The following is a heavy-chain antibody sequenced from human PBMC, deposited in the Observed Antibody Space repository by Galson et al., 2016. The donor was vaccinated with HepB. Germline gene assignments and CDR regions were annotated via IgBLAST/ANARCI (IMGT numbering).Heavy chain of an antibody. Sequence: SVKVSCKASNYTFTNYGITWVRQAPGQGLEWMGWISAYNGNTNYPQNLQGRVTMTTDTSTNTAYMELRNLRSDDTAVYYCARGPYFDWLLELYYFNYWGQGTLVTVSS. J-gene: IGHJ4*02. D-gene: IGHD3-9*01. CDR1: NYTFTNYG. CDR2: ISAYNGNT. V-gene: IGHV1-18*01. CDR3: ARGPYFDWLLELYYFNY.